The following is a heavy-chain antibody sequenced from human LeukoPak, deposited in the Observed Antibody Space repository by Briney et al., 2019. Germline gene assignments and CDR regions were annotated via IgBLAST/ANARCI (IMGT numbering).Heavy chain of an antibody. V-gene: IGHV3-48*04. CDR1: GFTFNTYS. CDR3: ARGGSGCFDY. D-gene: IGHD3-10*01. Sequence: PGGSLRLSCAASGFTFNTYSMNWVRQAPGKGLEWLSYITGYSTAIYYADSVKGRFTISRDNAKNSLYLQMNSLRAEDTAVYYCARGGSGCFDYWGQGTLVTVSS. J-gene: IGHJ4*02. CDR2: ITGYSTAI.